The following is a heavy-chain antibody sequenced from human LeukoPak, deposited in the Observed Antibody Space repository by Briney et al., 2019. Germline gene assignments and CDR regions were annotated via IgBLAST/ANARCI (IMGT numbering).Heavy chain of an antibody. CDR2: IYDSGNT. V-gene: IGHV4-30-4*01. CDR1: GGSISSGDYF. Sequence: PSQTLSLTCAVSGGSISSGDYFCRSIRQPPGKRLGWVGSIYDSGNTYYNRSLKSRVTKSVDTSKNQLSLKLSSVTDADTAVYYCARDHPPRGPWGQGTLVTVSS. J-gene: IGHJ5*02. CDR3: ARDHPPRGP.